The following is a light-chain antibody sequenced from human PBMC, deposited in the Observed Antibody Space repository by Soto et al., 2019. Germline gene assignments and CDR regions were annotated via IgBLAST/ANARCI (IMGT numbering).Light chain of an antibody. V-gene: IGLV2-23*03. CDR3: CSYAGSSTFVV. J-gene: IGLJ2*01. CDR1: SSDVGSYNL. CDR2: EGS. Sequence: QSVLTQPASVSGSPGQSITISCTGTSSDVGSYNLVSWYRQHPGKAPKLMIYEGSKRPSGVSNRFSGSKSGNTASLTISGLQAEDEADYYCCSYAGSSTFVVFGGGTQLTVL.